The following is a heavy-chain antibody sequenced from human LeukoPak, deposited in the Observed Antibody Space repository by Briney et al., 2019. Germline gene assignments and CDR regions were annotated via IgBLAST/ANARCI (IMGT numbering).Heavy chain of an antibody. J-gene: IGHJ4*02. CDR2: IIPIFGTA. D-gene: IGHD1-1*01. V-gene: IGHV1-69*06. CDR1: GGTFSSYD. CDR3: ARNASSILGTDY. Sequence: ASVKVSCKASGGTFSSYDNSWVRQAPGQGLEWMGGIIPIFGTANYAQNFEGRVTITADKSKSTAYMEVRSERCEDTAVYYCARNASSILGTDYWGQVTLVTV.